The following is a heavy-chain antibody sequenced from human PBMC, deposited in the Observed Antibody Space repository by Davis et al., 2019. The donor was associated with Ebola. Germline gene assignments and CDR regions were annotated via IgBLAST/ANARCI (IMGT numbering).Heavy chain of an antibody. J-gene: IGHJ4*02. V-gene: IGHV1-69*04. CDR1: GGTFSSYA. D-gene: IGHD6-13*01. Sequence: SVKVSCKASGGTFSSYAISWVRQAPGQGLEWMGRIIPILGIANYAQKFQGRVTITADKSTSTAYMELSSLRSEDTAVYYCARDVGAAAGGDGDDYWGQGTLVTVPS. CDR3: ARDVGAAAGGDGDDY. CDR2: IIPILGIA.